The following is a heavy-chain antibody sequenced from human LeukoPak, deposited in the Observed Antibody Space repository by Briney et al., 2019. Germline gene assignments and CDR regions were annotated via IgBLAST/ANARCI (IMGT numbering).Heavy chain of an antibody. CDR3: ARGLGSAWWGVIDY. CDR2: ISSSGSTI. V-gene: IGHV3-48*03. D-gene: IGHD6-19*01. J-gene: IGHJ4*02. Sequence: GGSLRLSCAASGFIFSTYEMNSVRQAPGKGLEWVSYISSSGSTIYYADSVKGRFTISRDNAKNSLYLQMNSLRAEDTAVYYCARGLGSAWWGVIDYWGQGTLVTVSS. CDR1: GFIFSTYE.